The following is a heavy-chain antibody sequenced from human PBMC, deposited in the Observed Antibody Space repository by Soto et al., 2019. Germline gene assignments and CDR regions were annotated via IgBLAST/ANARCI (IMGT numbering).Heavy chain of an antibody. CDR2: ISYDGANT. D-gene: IGHD5-12*01. J-gene: IGHJ4*02. V-gene: IGHV3-30-3*01. CDR1: GSTFSSYA. CDR3: ARDKTGYSNGRADY. Sequence: QVQLVESGGGVVQPGRSLRLSCEASGSTFSSYAMHWVRQAPGKGLEWVAVISYDGANTYHADSVKGRFTISRDNSKNTLYLQMKSLRADETPVYYCARDKTGYSNGRADYWGQGTLVTVSS.